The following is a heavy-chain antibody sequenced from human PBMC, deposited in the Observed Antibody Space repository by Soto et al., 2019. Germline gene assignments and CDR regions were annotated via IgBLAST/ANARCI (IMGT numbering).Heavy chain of an antibody. CDR1: GFTFSSYA. D-gene: IGHD6-19*01. Sequence: EVQLLESGGGLVHPGGTLRLSVAASGFTFSSYAMNCVRQAPGKWLEWVSCITGSGGRTYYADSVEGRVTISRDNCKNTLYLNMDSRRAEDTAVYFGEQGEGSGWYYFDYRGKRTLVTVSS. CDR3: EQGEGSGWYYFDY. V-gene: IGHV3-23*01. J-gene: IGHJ4*02. CDR2: ITGSGGRT.